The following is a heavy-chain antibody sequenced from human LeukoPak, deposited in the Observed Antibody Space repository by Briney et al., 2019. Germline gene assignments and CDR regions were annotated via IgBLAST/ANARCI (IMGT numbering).Heavy chain of an antibody. V-gene: IGHV4-61*08. D-gene: IGHD2-2*01. CDR1: GGSISSGGYY. CDR2: IYYSGST. CDR3: ARHPHCSSTSCPDY. Sequence: SETLSLTCTVSGGSISSGGYYRSWIRQHPGKGLEWIGYIYYSGSTNYNPSLKSRVTISVDTSKNQFSLKLSSVTAADTAVYYCARHPHCSSTSCPDYWGQGTLVTVSS. J-gene: IGHJ4*02.